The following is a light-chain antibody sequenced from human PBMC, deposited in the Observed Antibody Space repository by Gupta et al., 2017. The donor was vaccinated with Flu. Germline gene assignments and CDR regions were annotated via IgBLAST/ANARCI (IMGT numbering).Light chain of an antibody. CDR1: SSDVGGYNY. Sequence: VTITCTVTSSDVGGYNYVSSYQQHPGEPPKLVIYEVTQRPSGVPDRFSDSKAGNTASLSISDLQAEDEADYYCSSFSGSSNLWVFGGGTKLTVL. CDR2: EVT. V-gene: IGLV2-8*01. CDR3: SSFSGSSNLWV. J-gene: IGLJ3*02.